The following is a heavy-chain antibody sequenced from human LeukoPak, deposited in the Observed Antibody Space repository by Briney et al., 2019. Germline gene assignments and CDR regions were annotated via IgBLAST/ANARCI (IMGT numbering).Heavy chain of an antibody. CDR2: ISAYNGNT. J-gene: IGHJ6*03. CDR1: GYTFTSYG. D-gene: IGHD3-16*02. V-gene: IGHV1-18*01. CDR3: ARLRSLEYYYYYYMDV. Sequence: ASVKVSCKASGYTFTSYGISWVRQAPGQGLEWMGWISAYNGNTNYAQKLQGRVTMTTDTSTSTAYMELRSLRSDDTAVYYCARLRSLEYYYYYYMDVWGKGTTVTVSS.